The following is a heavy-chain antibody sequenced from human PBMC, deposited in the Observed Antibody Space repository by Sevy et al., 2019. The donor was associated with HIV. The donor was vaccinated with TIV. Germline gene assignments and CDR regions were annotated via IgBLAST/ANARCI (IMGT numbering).Heavy chain of an antibody. CDR2: INTDGNSI. J-gene: IGHJ5*02. CDR1: GFTFSNFW. D-gene: IGHD2-2*01. Sequence: GGSLRLSCVASGFTFSNFWMHWVRQGPGKGLVWVSRINTDGNSISYADSVKGRFTISRDNAKTTVFLQMNSLRSEDTAVYYCARGTRGLPSSWGQGTLVTVSS. V-gene: IGHV3-74*01. CDR3: ARGTRGLPSS.